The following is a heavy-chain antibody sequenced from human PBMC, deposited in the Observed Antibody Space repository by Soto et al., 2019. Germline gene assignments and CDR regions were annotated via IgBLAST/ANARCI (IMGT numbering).Heavy chain of an antibody. CDR2: ISSSSSYT. V-gene: IGHV3-11*06. D-gene: IGHD2-21*02. CDR3: ARDGPTYCGGDCYPDY. J-gene: IGHJ4*02. Sequence: QVQLVESGGGLVKPGGSLRLSCAASGFTFSDYYMSWIRQAPGKGLEWVSYISSSSSYTNYADSVKGRFTISRDNAKNSLYLQMNSLRAEDTAVYYCARDGPTYCGGDCYPDYWGQGTLVTVSS. CDR1: GFTFSDYY.